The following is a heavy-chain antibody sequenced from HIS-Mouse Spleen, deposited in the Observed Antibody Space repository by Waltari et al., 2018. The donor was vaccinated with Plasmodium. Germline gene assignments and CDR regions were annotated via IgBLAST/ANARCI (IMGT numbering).Heavy chain of an antibody. CDR1: GGSISSSSYY. V-gene: IGHV4-39*01. CDR3: ARRGGRGQGDFDY. J-gene: IGHJ4*02. D-gene: IGHD1-26*01. Sequence: QLQLQESGPGLVKPSETLSLTCTVSGGSISSSSYYWGWIRQPPGKGLEWIGSIYYSGRTYTNPSLNSRVTISVDTSKNQFSLKLSSVTAADTAVYYCARRGGRGQGDFDYWGQGTLVTVSS. CDR2: IYYSGRT.